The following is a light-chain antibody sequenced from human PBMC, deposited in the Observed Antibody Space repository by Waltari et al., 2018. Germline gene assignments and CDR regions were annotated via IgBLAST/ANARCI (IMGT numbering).Light chain of an antibody. V-gene: IGKV3-20*01. J-gene: IGKJ4*01. CDR2: GTS. CDR1: QNIRSHY. Sequence: EVVLTQSPGTLSLSPGERATLSCRASQNIRSHYLAWYQQRPGQAPRLLIYGTSTRASGIPDRFSGSGSGTDFTLIITRLEPEDFAVYYCQQYVSSPLTFGGGTRVEIK. CDR3: QQYVSSPLT.